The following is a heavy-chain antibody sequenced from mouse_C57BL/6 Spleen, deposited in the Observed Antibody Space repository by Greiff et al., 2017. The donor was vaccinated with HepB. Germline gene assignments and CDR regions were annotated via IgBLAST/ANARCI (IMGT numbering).Heavy chain of an antibody. D-gene: IGHD2-3*01. CDR1: GYTFTSYW. V-gene: IGHV1-55*01. CDR2: IYPGSGST. J-gene: IGHJ4*01. CDR3: ARSGDGYYYAMDY. Sequence: QVQLQQPGAELVKPGASVKMSCKASGYTFTSYWITWVKQRPGLGLEWIGDIYPGSGSTNYNEKFKSKATLTVDTSSSTAYMQLSSLTSEDSAVYYCARSGDGYYYAMDYWGQGTSVTVSS.